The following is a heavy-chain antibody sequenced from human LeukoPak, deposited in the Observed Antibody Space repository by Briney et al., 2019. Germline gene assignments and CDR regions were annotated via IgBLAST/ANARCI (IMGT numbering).Heavy chain of an antibody. D-gene: IGHD5-18*01. J-gene: IGHJ6*03. CDR3: AREPDTAMEEYYYYYMDV. Sequence: GGSLRLSCAASGFTFSSYRMSWVRQAPGKGLEWVANIKQDGSEKYYVDSVKGRFTISRDNAKNSLYLQMNSLRAEDTAVYYCAREPDTAMEEYYYYYMDVWGKGTTVTISS. CDR2: IKQDGSEK. V-gene: IGHV3-7*01. CDR1: GFTFSSYR.